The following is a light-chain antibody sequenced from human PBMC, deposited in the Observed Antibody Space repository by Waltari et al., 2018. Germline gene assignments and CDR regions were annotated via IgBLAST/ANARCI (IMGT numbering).Light chain of an antibody. V-gene: IGLV2-23*01. CDR1: SSDVGSYNL. CDR2: EGT. Sequence: QSALTQPASVSGSPGQSITISCTGTSSDVGSYNLVYWYQPYPGKAPKLMIYEGTKRPSGVSNRFSGSKSGNTASLTISGLQAEDEADYHCCSYAHSSRVVFGGGTKVTVL. CDR3: CSYAHSSRVV. J-gene: IGLJ2*01.